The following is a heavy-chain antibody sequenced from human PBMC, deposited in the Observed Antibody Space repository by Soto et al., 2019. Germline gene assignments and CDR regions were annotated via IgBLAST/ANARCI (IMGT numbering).Heavy chain of an antibody. Sequence: SETLSLTCTGSGVYISSDYWSWFRQPPGKGLEWIGYIYYSGSTNYNPSLKSRVTISVDTSKNQFSLKLSSVTAADTAVYYCASSKTNYGMDVWGQGTTVTVSS. CDR1: GVYISSDY. V-gene: IGHV4-59*08. CDR3: ASSKTNYGMDV. CDR2: IYYSGST. J-gene: IGHJ6*02.